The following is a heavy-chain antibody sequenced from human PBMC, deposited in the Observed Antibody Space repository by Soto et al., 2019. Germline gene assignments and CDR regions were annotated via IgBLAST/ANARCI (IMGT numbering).Heavy chain of an antibody. J-gene: IGHJ4*02. D-gene: IGHD3-22*01. CDR2: IIPIFGTA. V-gene: IGHV1-69*13. CDR3: ARASRLRYYDSSGYNFDY. CDR1: GGTFSSYS. Sequence: SVKVSCKASGGTFSSYSISWVRQTPGQGLEWMGWIIPIFGTANYAQKFQGRVTITADESTSTAYMELSSLRSEDTAVYYCARASRLRYYDSSGYNFDYWGQGTLVTVSS.